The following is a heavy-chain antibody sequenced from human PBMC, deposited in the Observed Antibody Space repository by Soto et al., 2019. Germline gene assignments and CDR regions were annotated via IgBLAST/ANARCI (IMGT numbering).Heavy chain of an antibody. D-gene: IGHD3-10*01. CDR1: GVSISSRYW. CDR2: AYHSGST. J-gene: IGHJ5*02. Sequence: QVQLLESGPRLVKPSGTLSLTCAVSGVSISSRYWWSWVRQTPGKGLEWIGEAYHSGSTNYNPSLKRRXTXSXXNSKNLFSLKLTSVTAADTAVYSCAKAPPDMNYYGSGTADLWGQGTLVTVSS. CDR3: AKAPPDMNYYGSGTADL. V-gene: IGHV4-4*02.